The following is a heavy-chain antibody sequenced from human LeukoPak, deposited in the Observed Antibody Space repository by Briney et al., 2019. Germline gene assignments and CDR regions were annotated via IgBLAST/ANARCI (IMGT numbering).Heavy chain of an antibody. CDR2: IYYSGST. V-gene: IGHV4-59*01. D-gene: IGHD5-24*01. Sequence: SETLSLTRTVSGRSNSSYYWNWIRQPRGRGLEGVGYIYYSGSTNYNSSLTSRVTLYQDKSQNQFPQKITSVHAADTAVYYFARDRRAAGDNLYYWGQGTLVTVSS. J-gene: IGHJ4*02. CDR3: ARDRRAAGDNLYY. CDR1: GRSNSSYY.